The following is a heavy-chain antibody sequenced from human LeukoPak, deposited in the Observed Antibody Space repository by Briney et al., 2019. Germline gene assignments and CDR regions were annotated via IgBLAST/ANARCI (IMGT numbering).Heavy chain of an antibody. CDR3: ARGDGYSGNWFDP. CDR2: IYYSGNT. V-gene: IGHV4-59*01. Sequence: SETLSLTCAVSGGSISSYYWNWIRQPPGKGLEWIGSIYYSGNTNYNPSLKSRVTTSVDTSKNQFSLKLSSVTAAGTAVYYCARGDGYSGNWFDPWGQGTLVTVSS. CDR1: GGSISSYY. D-gene: IGHD5-12*01. J-gene: IGHJ5*02.